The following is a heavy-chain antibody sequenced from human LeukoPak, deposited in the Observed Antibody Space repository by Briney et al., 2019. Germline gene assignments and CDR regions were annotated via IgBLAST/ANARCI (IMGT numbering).Heavy chain of an antibody. D-gene: IGHD6-13*01. Sequence: ASVKVSCKASGYTFTGYYMHWVRQAPGQGLEWMGRINPNSGGTNYAQKFQGRVTMTRDTSISTAYMELSRLRSGDTAVYYCARGLGSSWYWVFDYWGQGTLVTVSS. CDR2: INPNSGGT. CDR3: ARGLGSSWYWVFDY. J-gene: IGHJ4*02. CDR1: GYTFTGYY. V-gene: IGHV1-2*06.